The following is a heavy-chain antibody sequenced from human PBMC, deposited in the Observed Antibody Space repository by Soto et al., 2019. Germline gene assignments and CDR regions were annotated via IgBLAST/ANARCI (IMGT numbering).Heavy chain of an antibody. CDR3: AKNVAGPYVDYEYFQP. Sequence: EVQLVESGGGLVQPGGSLRLSCAASGVTVSSNYMSWVRQAPGKGMEWVAFIYSGGDTYYADSVQGRFTSSRHNSRNTLYLEMNNRRSEDTAVYYCAKNVAGPYVDYEYFQPWVQGTLVVVS. CDR1: GVTVSSNY. CDR2: IYSGGDT. J-gene: IGHJ1*01. V-gene: IGHV3-53*04. D-gene: IGHD4-17*01.